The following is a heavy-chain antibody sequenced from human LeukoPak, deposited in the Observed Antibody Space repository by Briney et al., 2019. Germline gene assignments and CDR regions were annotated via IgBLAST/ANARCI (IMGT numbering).Heavy chain of an antibody. V-gene: IGHV1-69*13. CDR2: IIPIFGTA. J-gene: IGHJ4*02. D-gene: IGHD1-26*01. CDR3: ARDGVVGATTDY. CDR1: GYTFTSYY. Sequence: ASVKVSCKASGYTFTSYYMHWVRQAPGQGLEWMGGIIPIFGTANYAQKFQGRVTITADESTSTAYMELSSLRSEDTAVYYCARDGVVGATTDYWGQGTLVTVSS.